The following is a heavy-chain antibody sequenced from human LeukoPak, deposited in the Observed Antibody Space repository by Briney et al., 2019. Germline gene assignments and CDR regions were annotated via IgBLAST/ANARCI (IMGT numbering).Heavy chain of an antibody. CDR2: IWYDGSNK. Sequence: PGGSLRLSCAASGFSFSIYGMHWVRQAPGKGLEWVAIIWYDGSNKYYADSVKGRFTISRDNSKNTVFLQMNSLRAEDTAVYYCARDRIYYGTSGDVFDVWGQGTVVTVSS. CDR1: GFSFSIYG. CDR3: ARDRIYYGTSGDVFDV. V-gene: IGHV3-33*01. D-gene: IGHD3-22*01. J-gene: IGHJ3*01.